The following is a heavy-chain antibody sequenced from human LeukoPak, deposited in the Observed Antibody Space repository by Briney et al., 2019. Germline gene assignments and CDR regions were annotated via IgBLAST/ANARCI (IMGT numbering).Heavy chain of an antibody. D-gene: IGHD1-26*01. CDR3: AKKSHERGGTIKGAFDI. J-gene: IGHJ3*02. CDR1: GFAFDDYA. CDR2: ISWNSGTI. V-gene: IGHV3-9*01. Sequence: GGSLRLSCAASGFAFDDYAVHWVRQAPGKGLEWVSGISWNSGTIVYADSVKGRFTISRDNAKNSLYLQMNSLRPEDTALYYRAKKSHERGGTIKGAFDIWGQGTVVTVSS.